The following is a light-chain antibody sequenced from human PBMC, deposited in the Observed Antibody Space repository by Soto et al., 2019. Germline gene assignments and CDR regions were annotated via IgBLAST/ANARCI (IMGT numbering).Light chain of an antibody. V-gene: IGLV2-14*01. Sequence: QSVLTQPAPVSGSPGQSITISCTGTNSDVGGYNFVSWYQHHPGKAPKLMIYEVSSRPSGVSNRFSGSKSGNTASLTISGLQAEDESDYYCTSYTSSSTLLFGTGTKVTVL. CDR2: EVS. CDR1: NSDVGGYNF. J-gene: IGLJ1*01. CDR3: TSYTSSSTLL.